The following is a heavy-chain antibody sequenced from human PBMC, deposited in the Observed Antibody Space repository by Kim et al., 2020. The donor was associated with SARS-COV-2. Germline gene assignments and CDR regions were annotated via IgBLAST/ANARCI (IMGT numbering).Heavy chain of an antibody. D-gene: IGHD1-26*01. Sequence: TPTIKKRVTISVETSKNQFSLKLSFVTAAYAAVYYCARHKSSGSYYFDYWGQGTLVTVSS. J-gene: IGHJ4*02. V-gene: IGHV4-59*08. CDR3: ARHKSSGSYYFDY.